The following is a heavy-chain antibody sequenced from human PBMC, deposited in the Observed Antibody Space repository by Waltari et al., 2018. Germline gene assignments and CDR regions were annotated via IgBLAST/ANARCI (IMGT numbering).Heavy chain of an antibody. D-gene: IGHD2-21*02. CDR1: GGSISSYY. V-gene: IGHV4-4*07. Sequence: QVQLQESGPGLVKPSETLSLTCSVVGGSISSYYWSWNRQPAGKGLEWIGRLYTSGTTNYNPSLKSRVTMSVDTSNNQFSLKVSSVTAADTAMYYCARGPYCGGDCYFDYWGQGTLVTVSS. CDR2: LYTSGTT. CDR3: ARGPYCGGDCYFDY. J-gene: IGHJ4*02.